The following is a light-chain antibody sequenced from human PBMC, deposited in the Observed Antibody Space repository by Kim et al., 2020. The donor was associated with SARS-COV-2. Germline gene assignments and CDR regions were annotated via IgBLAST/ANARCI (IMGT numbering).Light chain of an antibody. CDR3: QQRSNCPPYT. CDR2: DAS. CDR1: QSVSSY. Sequence: EIVLTQSPATLSLSPGERATLSCRASQSVSSYLAWYQQKPGQAPRLLIYDASNRATGIPARFSGSGSGTDFTLTISSLEPEDFAVYYCQQRSNCPPYTFDQGTKLE. J-gene: IGKJ2*01. V-gene: IGKV3-11*01.